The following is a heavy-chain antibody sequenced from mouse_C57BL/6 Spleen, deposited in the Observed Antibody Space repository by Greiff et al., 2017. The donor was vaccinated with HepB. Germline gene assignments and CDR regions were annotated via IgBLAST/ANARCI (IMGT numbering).Heavy chain of an antibody. CDR2: IWSGGST. J-gene: IGHJ4*01. V-gene: IGHV2-2*01. CDR1: GFSLTSYG. CDR3: ARTNYYYGSSYHAMDY. Sequence: QVQLQQSGPGLVQPSQSLSITCTVSGFSLTSYGVHWVRQSPGKGLEWLGVIWSGGSTDYNAAFISRLSISKDNSKSQVFFKMNSLQADDTAIYYCARTNYYYGSSYHAMDYWGQGTSVTVSS. D-gene: IGHD1-1*01.